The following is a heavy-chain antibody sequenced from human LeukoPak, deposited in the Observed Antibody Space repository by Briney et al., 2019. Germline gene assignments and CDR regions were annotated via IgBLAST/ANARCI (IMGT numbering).Heavy chain of an antibody. V-gene: IGHV1-18*01. CDR3: ARESTGAPDAFDI. CDR2: ISAYNGNT. Sequence: ASVKVSCKASGYTFTSYGISWVRQAPGQGLEWMGWISAYNGNTNYAQKLQGRVTITADESTSTAYMELSSLRSEDTAVYYCARESTGAPDAFDIWGQGTMVTVSS. D-gene: IGHD1-26*01. CDR1: GYTFTSYG. J-gene: IGHJ3*02.